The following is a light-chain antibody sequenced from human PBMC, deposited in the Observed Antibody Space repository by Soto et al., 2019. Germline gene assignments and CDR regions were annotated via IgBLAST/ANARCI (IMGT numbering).Light chain of an antibody. CDR1: QSISGW. V-gene: IGKV1-5*03. Sequence: DIPMTQSPSTLSASVGDRVTITCRASQSISGWLAWYQQKAGKAPKLLIYKASTLESAVPSRFSGSGSATEFTLTISSLQPDDSATYYCQQYNSYPYTFGQGTKLEIK. J-gene: IGKJ2*01. CDR2: KAS. CDR3: QQYNSYPYT.